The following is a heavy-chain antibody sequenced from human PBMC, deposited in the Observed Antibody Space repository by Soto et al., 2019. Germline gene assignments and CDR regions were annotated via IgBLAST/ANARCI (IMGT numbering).Heavy chain of an antibody. D-gene: IGHD3-9*01. CDR2: ISSSSNYT. Sequence: GGSLRLSCAASGFSFSDYYMSWIRQAPGKGLEWVSYISSSSNYTYCADSVRGRFTISRDNAKNTLYLQMNSLRAEDTAVYYCACWGLYYDILTGLRSENYFDYWGQGTLVTVSS. CDR3: ACWGLYYDILTGLRSENYFDY. CDR1: GFSFSDYY. J-gene: IGHJ4*02. V-gene: IGHV3-11*03.